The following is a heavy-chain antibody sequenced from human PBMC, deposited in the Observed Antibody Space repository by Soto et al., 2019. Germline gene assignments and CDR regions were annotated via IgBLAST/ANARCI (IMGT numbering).Heavy chain of an antibody. Sequence: XSVKVSVKASGYTFSSYGISWVRQAPGQGLEWMGWISAYNGNTNYAQKLQGRVTMTTDTSTSTAYMELRSLRSDDTAVYYCARLRVVITRDPYFDYWGQGTLVTVSS. CDR2: ISAYNGNT. CDR1: GYTFSSYG. J-gene: IGHJ4*02. V-gene: IGHV1-18*01. CDR3: ARLRVVITRDPYFDY. D-gene: IGHD3-22*01.